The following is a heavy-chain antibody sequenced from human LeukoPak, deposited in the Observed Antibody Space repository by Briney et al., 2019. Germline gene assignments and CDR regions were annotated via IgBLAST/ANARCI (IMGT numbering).Heavy chain of an antibody. J-gene: IGHJ4*02. V-gene: IGHV4-34*01. CDR2: INHSGST. Sequence: PSETLSLTCAVYGGSFSGYYWSWIRQPPGKGPEWIGEINHSGSTNYNPSLKSRVTISVDTSKNQFSLKLSSVTAADTAVYYCARGDSFYDSSGLGYWGQGTLVTVSS. D-gene: IGHD3-22*01. CDR1: GGSFSGYY. CDR3: ARGDSFYDSSGLGY.